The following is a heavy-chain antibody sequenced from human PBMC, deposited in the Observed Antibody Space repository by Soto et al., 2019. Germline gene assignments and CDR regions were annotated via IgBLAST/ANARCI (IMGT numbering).Heavy chain of an antibody. J-gene: IGHJ6*02. CDR3: ARGHEWLEGRYYYYGMDV. CDR1: GYTFTGYY. D-gene: IGHD6-19*01. CDR2: INPNSGGT. V-gene: IGHV1-2*04. Sequence: QVQLVQSGAEVKKPGASVKVSCKASGYTFTGYYMHWVRQAPGQGLEWMGWINPNSGGTNYAQKFQGWVTMTRDTSIRTPYIEMSRRRSDDTAVYFCARGHEWLEGRYYYYGMDVWGQGTTVTVSS.